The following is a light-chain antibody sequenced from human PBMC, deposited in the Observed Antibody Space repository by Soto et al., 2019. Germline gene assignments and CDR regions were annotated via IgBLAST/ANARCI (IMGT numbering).Light chain of an antibody. CDR3: SSYTSSSTPV. CDR1: SSDVGGYNY. V-gene: IGLV2-14*01. CDR2: EVS. J-gene: IGLJ1*01. Sequence: QSVLTQPASVSGSPGQSITISCTGTSSDVGGYNYVSWYQQHPGKAPKLMIYEVSNRPSGVSNRFSGSKSGNTASLTISVLQAEDEADYYCSSYTSSSTPVFGTGTKLTVL.